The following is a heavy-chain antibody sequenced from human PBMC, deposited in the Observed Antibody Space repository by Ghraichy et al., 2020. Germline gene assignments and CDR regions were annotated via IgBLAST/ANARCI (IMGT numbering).Heavy chain of an antibody. V-gene: IGHV1-69*06. Sequence: SVKVSCKASGGTFSSYAISWVRQAPGQGLEWMGGIIPIFGTANYAQKFQGRVTITADKSTSTAYMELSSLRSEEPAVYYCARDRGGYCSSTSCYYRKVPYYYYMDVWGKGTTVTVSS. J-gene: IGHJ6*03. CDR3: ARDRGGYCSSTSCYYRKVPYYYYMDV. CDR2: IIPIFGTA. CDR1: GGTFSSYA. D-gene: IGHD2-2*01.